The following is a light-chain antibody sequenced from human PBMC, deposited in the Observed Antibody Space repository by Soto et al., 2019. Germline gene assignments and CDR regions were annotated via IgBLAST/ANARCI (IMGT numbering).Light chain of an antibody. Sequence: EIVLTQSPGTLSLSPGERATLSCRASQSVGSNLAWYQQKPGQAPRLLIYGASSRATGIPDRFSGSGSGTDFTLTISRLEPEDFAVYYCQQYGSSRWTFGQGTKVDIK. CDR2: GAS. CDR1: QSVGSN. J-gene: IGKJ1*01. V-gene: IGKV3-20*01. CDR3: QQYGSSRWT.